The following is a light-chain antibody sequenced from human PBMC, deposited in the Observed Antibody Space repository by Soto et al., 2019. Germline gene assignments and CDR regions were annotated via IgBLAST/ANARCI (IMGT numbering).Light chain of an antibody. Sequence: IVTTHAPATLSVSPGESAARSCRGGQSVSSDLAWYQQKPVQAPSLLIYYTSTRATGFPARFSGGGSGTEFTLSISSLQSEDSAIYYCQHYNNLPLTFGGGTKVDIK. CDR1: QSVSSD. V-gene: IGKV3-15*01. CDR3: QHYNNLPLT. CDR2: YTS. J-gene: IGKJ4*01.